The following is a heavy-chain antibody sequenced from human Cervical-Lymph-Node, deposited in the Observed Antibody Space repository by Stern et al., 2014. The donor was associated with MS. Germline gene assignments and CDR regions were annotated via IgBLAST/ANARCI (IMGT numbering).Heavy chain of an antibody. CDR1: GYTFTSYG. Sequence: HVQLVQSGAEVKKPGASVKVSCKASGYTFTSYGISWVRQAPGQGLEWMGWIRAYNGNTNYAQKLQGRVTMTTDTSTSTAYMELRSLRSDDTAVYYCARDLTSSGWYVGLDYWGQGTLVTVSS. V-gene: IGHV1-18*01. CDR2: IRAYNGNT. J-gene: IGHJ4*02. CDR3: ARDLTSSGWYVGLDY. D-gene: IGHD6-19*01.